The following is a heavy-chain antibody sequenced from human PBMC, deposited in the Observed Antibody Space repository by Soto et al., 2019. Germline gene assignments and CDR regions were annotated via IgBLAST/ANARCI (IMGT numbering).Heavy chain of an antibody. J-gene: IGHJ6*02. CDR2: VSQDGSVK. Sequence: QVQLVESGGGVVQPGRSLTVSCAASGISISTYAMHWVRQAPGKGLEWVAVVSQDGSVKYYADSVKGRFTISRDNPKNTLFLQMNSLGADDTAVYYCAGRQQDCYYYGIDFWGQGTTVTVSS. V-gene: IGHV3-30*03. CDR1: GISISTYA. CDR3: AGRQQDCYYYGIDF. D-gene: IGHD6-13*01.